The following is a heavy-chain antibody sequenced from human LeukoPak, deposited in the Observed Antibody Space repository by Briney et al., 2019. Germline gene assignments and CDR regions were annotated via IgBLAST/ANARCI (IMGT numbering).Heavy chain of an antibody. D-gene: IGHD4-17*01. CDR2: MSYSGST. J-gene: IGHJ4*02. V-gene: IGHV4-61*01. Sequence: PSETLSLTCTVSGYSISSGYYWGWIRQPPGKGLEWIGYMSYSGSTNYNPSLKSRVTISVDTSKNQFSLRLTSMTAADTAVYYCARLSTVTTSFDYWGQGTLVTVSS. CDR1: GYSISSGYY. CDR3: ARLSTVTTSFDY.